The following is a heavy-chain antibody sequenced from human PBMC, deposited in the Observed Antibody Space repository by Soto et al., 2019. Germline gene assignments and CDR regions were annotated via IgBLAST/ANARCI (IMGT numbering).Heavy chain of an antibody. CDR1: GFSFSHCE. J-gene: IGHJ5*02. Sequence: VGSRRRSCAACGFSFSHCEIDLFRQAPGQGLEWVSYISNSAGSINYADSVKCRFTISRDNGKNSLYLQMNSLRHEDTAVYYCVGGIAVAGKCWFEARGQRNMVNVSS. D-gene: IGHD6-19*01. V-gene: IGHV3-48*03. CDR2: ISNSAGSI. CDR3: VGGIAVAGKCWFEA.